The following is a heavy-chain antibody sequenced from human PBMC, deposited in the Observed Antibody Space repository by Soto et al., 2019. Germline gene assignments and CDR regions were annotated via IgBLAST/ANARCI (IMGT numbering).Heavy chain of an antibody. V-gene: IGHV3-7*01. Sequence: GGSLRLSCAASGFSFWMDWVRQAPGKGLEWVANINPDGSEKRYVGSVKGRFTISRDNARNSLYLQMSSLTAEDSALYYCSRSLDSWGQGTRVTVSS. J-gene: IGHJ4*02. CDR3: SRSLDS. CDR2: INPDGSEK. CDR1: GFSFW.